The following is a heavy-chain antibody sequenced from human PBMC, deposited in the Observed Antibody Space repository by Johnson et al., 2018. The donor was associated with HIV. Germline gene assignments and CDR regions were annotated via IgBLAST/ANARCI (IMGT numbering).Heavy chain of an antibody. Sequence: VQLVESGGGLVRPGGSLRLSCVASGFSFIDYAMIWVRQAPGKGLEWVSFISGGEDDTYYADSVKGRFTISRDNSKNTLYLQTNSLRAEDSAVYYCAKWKYCSGDNCYSEFGVFDDAFDIWGQGTVVTVSS. J-gene: IGHJ3*02. D-gene: IGHD2-15*01. CDR3: AKWKYCSGDNCYSEFGVFDDAFDI. V-gene: IGHV3-23*04. CDR1: GFSFIDYA. CDR2: ISGGEDDT.